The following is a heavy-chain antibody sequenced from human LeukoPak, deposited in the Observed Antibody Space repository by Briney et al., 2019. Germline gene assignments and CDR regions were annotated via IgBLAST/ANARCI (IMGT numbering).Heavy chain of an antibody. Sequence: SVKVSCKASGGTFSSYTISWVRQAPGQGLEWMGRIIPILGIANYAQKFQGRVTITADKSTSTAYMELSSLRSEDTAVYYCARDPPITAVATDWGQGTLVTVSS. CDR3: ARDPPITAVATD. J-gene: IGHJ4*02. CDR1: GGTFSSYT. CDR2: IIPILGIA. D-gene: IGHD5-18*01. V-gene: IGHV1-69*04.